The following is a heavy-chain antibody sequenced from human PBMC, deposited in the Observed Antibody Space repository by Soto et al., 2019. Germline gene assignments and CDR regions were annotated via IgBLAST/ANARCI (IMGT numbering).Heavy chain of an antibody. CDR3: ARHEATYYNFYGMDV. CDR1: GYSFTTYW. J-gene: IGHJ6*02. Sequence: LKVSCKSYGYSFTTYWIAWVRQMPGKGLEWMGSIHPGESDTRYSPSFQGQVTISADRSITTAYLQWSSLKASDTAMYYCARHEATYYNFYGMDVWGQGTTVTVSS. CDR2: IHPGESDT. V-gene: IGHV5-51*01.